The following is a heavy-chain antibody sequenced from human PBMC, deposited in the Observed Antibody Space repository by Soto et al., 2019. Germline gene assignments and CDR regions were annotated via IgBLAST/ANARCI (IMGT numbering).Heavy chain of an antibody. Sequence: ASVKVSCKTSGNTFTDYKLHWVRQAPGQGLEWMGWVDPNGGGTNSAQKFQGSVTMTRDTSITTVYLELSRLKTNDTATYFCTTWVDYGDYEGFDFWGQGTLVTVSS. D-gene: IGHD4-17*01. V-gene: IGHV1-2*04. CDR1: GNTFTDYK. J-gene: IGHJ4*02. CDR3: TTWVDYGDYEGFDF. CDR2: VDPNGGGT.